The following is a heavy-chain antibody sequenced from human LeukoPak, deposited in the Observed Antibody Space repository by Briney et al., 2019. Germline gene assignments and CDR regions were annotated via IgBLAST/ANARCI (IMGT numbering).Heavy chain of an antibody. V-gene: IGHV5-51*01. Sequence: GESLKISCKGSGYSFTSYWIGWVRQMPGKGLERMGIIYPGDSDTGYSPSFQGQVTISADKSISTAYLQWSSLKASDTAMYYCARSSYCGGDCYRAEGGSYYYGMDVWGQGTTVT. CDR3: ARSSYCGGDCYRAEGGSYYYGMDV. J-gene: IGHJ6*02. CDR2: IYPGDSDT. D-gene: IGHD2-21*02. CDR1: GYSFTSYW.